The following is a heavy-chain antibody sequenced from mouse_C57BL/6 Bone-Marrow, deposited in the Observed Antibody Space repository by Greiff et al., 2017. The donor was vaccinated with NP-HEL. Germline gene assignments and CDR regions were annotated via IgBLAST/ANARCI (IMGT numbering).Heavy chain of an antibody. J-gene: IGHJ2*01. Sequence: EVQLQQSGPELVKPGASVKISCKASGYTFTDYYMNWVKQSHGKSLEWIGDINPNNGGTSYNQKFKGKAKLTVDKASSTAYMELRSLTSEDSAVYYCARSPFYYYGSSRHFDYWGQGTTLTVSS. CDR3: ARSPFYYYGSSRHFDY. D-gene: IGHD1-1*01. CDR2: INPNNGGT. CDR1: GYTFTDYY. V-gene: IGHV1-26*01.